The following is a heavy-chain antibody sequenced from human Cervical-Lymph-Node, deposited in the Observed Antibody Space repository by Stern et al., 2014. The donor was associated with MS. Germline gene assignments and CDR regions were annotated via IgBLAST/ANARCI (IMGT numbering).Heavy chain of an antibody. CDR2: INAGNDNT. CDR1: GYTITAYM. D-gene: IGHD4-23*01. J-gene: IGHJ6*02. CDR3: ARASRIDNSRGRGMDV. V-gene: IGHV1-3*01. Sequence: QVQLVQSGAEVKKPGASMKLSCKASGYTITAYMMHWVRQAPGQRFEWMGGINAGNDNTKYSEKFQGRVTITRDTPASTVYLELSSLKSEDTAVYYCARASRIDNSRGRGMDVWGQGTTVTVSS.